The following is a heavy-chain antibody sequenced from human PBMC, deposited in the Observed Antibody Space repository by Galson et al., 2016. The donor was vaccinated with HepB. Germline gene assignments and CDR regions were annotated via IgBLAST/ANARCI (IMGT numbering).Heavy chain of an antibody. J-gene: IGHJ4*02. Sequence: SVKVSCKASGGTFSNYAISWVRQAPGQGLEWMGAIIPVFGTTAYAPKFQGRVTITADESTSTGYMELSGRKSDDTAIYYCGRDRSGGWVFIDYWGQGTLVTVAS. CDR2: IIPVFGTT. CDR3: GRDRSGGWVFIDY. V-gene: IGHV1-69*13. CDR1: GGTFSNYA. D-gene: IGHD6-19*01.